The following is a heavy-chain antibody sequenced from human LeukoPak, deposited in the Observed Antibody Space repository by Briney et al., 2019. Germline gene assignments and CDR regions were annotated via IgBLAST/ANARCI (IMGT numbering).Heavy chain of an antibody. CDR2: IYYSGST. J-gene: IGHJ4*02. CDR1: GGSVSSGSYY. CDR3: ASGETRHYAILTGHFDY. V-gene: IGHV4-61*01. Sequence: PSETLSLTCTVSGGSVSSGSYYWSWIRQPPGKGLEWIGYIYYSGSTNYNPSLKSRVTISVDTSKNQFSLKLSSVTAADTAVYYCASGETRHYAILTGHFDYWGQGTLVTVSS. D-gene: IGHD3-9*01.